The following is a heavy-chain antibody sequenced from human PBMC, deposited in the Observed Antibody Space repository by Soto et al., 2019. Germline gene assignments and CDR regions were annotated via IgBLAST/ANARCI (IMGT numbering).Heavy chain of an antibody. CDR3: ATRYSYVHF. D-gene: IGHD5-18*01. J-gene: IGHJ4*02. CDR2: INPNSGDT. Sequence: GASVKVSCKSSGYAFTGYYIHWVRQAPGQGLEWMGWINPNSGDTNYAQKFQGRVTMTRDTSFSTDYMELSSLRSDDTAVYYCATRYSYVHFWGQGTLVTVSS. V-gene: IGHV1-2*02. CDR1: GYAFTGYY.